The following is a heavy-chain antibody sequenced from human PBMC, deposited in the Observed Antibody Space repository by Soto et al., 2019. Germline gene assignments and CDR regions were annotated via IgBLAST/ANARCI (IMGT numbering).Heavy chain of an antibody. CDR1: GGFISSGDYY. CDR2: IYYSGFT. J-gene: IGHJ4*02. CDR3: ARSGDYVPFEH. V-gene: IGHV4-30-4*01. Sequence: QVQLQESGPGLVKPSQTLSLTCTVSGGFISSGDYYWSWIRQPPGKGLEWIGYIYYSGFTYYDPSLKSRVTRSIDTSKNQFSLKLISVIDADTAVYYCARSGDYVPFEHWGQGTLVTVSS. D-gene: IGHD4-17*01.